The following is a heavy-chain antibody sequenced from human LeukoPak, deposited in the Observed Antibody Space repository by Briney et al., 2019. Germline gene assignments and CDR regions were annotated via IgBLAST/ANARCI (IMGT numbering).Heavy chain of an antibody. CDR1: GYTFTNFG. Sequence: ASVKVSCKASGYTFTNFGLSWVRQAPGQGLEWMGWINPKRGGTTYAEKFEGRVTMTSDTAISTVYMELTSLRSDDTAFYYCAREVKVPGELLGGFDSWGQGSLVTVSS. J-gene: IGHJ5*01. V-gene: IGHV1-2*02. CDR3: AREVKVPGELLGGFDS. CDR2: INPKRGGT. D-gene: IGHD3-10*01.